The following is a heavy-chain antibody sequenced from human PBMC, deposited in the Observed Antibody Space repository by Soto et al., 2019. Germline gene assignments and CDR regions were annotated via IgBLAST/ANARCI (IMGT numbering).Heavy chain of an antibody. V-gene: IGHV1-69*12. Sequence: QVQLVQSGAEVKKPGSSVTVSCKASGGTFCNSAISWVRQAPGQGLEWMGGIIPIFHTPDYAQKFQGRVTITADESTTTAYMELTSLRSEDTAVYYCARDKDRQQLGGNYYYGIDVWGQGTTVTVSS. CDR1: GGTFCNSA. D-gene: IGHD3-3*02. J-gene: IGHJ6*02. CDR2: IIPIFHTP. CDR3: ARDKDRQQLGGNYYYGIDV.